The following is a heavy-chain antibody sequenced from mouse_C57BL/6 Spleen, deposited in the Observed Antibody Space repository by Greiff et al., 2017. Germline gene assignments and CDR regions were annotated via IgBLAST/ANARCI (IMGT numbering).Heavy chain of an antibody. J-gene: IGHJ4*01. CDR1: GFTFSSYA. CDR3: ARDFDYDKGDY. V-gene: IGHV5-4*01. Sequence: DVKLVESGGGLVKPGGSLKLSCAASGFTFSSYAMSWVRQTPEKRLEWVATISDGGSYTYYPDNVKGRFTISRDNAKNNLYLQMSHLKSEDTAMYYCARDFDYDKGDYWGQGTSVTVSS. CDR2: ISDGGSYT. D-gene: IGHD2-4*01.